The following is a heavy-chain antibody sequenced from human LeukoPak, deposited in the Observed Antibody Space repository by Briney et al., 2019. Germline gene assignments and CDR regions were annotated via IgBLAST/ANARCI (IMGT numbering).Heavy chain of an antibody. CDR1: GFTFSGFA. V-gene: IGHV3-23*01. D-gene: IGHD2-8*01. J-gene: IGHJ4*02. Sequence: QPGGSLRLSCAASGFTFSGFAMSWVRRTPGKGLEWVSGISGSGDNTLYADSVKGRFTISRDNSKNTLYLQMNSLRAEDTAVYYCAKDAHCTNGVCYIEGYFDYWGQGTLVTVSS. CDR2: ISGSGDNT. CDR3: AKDAHCTNGVCYIEGYFDY.